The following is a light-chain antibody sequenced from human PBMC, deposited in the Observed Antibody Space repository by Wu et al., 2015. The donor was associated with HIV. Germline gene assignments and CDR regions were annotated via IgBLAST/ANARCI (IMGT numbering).Light chain of an antibody. CDR1: QSISGSY. Sequence: EIVLTQSPGTLSLSPGERVTLSCRASQSISGSYLAWYQQKPGQAPSLFIYGASNRATGISGRFSGSGSGTDFTLTITRLEPEDFAVYYCQQYGSSPYTFGQGTKLEI. V-gene: IGKV3-20*01. CDR2: GAS. J-gene: IGKJ2*01. CDR3: QQYGSSPYT.